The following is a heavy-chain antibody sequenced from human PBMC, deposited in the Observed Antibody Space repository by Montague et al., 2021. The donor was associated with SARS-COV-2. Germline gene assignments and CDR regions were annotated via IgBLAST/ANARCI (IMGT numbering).Heavy chain of an antibody. CDR3: ARGRGSYIDY. J-gene: IGHJ4*02. Sequence: YLILSFSSSGFTFTSYSMSWVRQAPGAGLEWVSFISTSSDIIIYRDSVKGRFTISRDNAKNSVYLQMNSLRDEDTALYYCARGRGSYIDYWGQGTLVSVSS. D-gene: IGHD1-26*01. V-gene: IGHV3-48*02. CDR2: ISTSSDII. CDR1: GFTFTSYS.